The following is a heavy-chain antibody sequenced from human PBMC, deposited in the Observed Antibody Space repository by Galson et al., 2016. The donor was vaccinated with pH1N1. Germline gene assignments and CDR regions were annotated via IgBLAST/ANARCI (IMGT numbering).Heavy chain of an antibody. J-gene: IGHJ4*02. CDR3: ARDRADEDNLPQLWLDS. V-gene: IGHV1-46*01. Sequence: SVKVSCKASGHTFSSYYIHWVRQAPGQGLEWMGIINPSDTTTTYAQRFQARVTMTWDTSTSTVYMELSSLRSEDTAVYYCARDRADEDNLPQLWLDSWGQGTLVTVSS. CDR1: GHTFSSYY. D-gene: IGHD5-24*01. CDR2: INPSDTTT.